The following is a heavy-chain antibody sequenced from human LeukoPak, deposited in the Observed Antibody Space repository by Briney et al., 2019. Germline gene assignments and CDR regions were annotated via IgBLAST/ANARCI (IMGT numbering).Heavy chain of an antibody. Sequence: GASVKVSCKASGGTFSSYAISGVRQAPGQGLEWMGGIIPIFGTANYAQKFQGRVTITADESTSTAYMELSSLRSEDTAVYYCAIGPDTLADLDYWGQGTLVTVSS. CDR3: AIGPDTLADLDY. V-gene: IGHV1-69*01. CDR1: GGTFSSYA. D-gene: IGHD6-19*01. J-gene: IGHJ4*02. CDR2: IIPIFGTA.